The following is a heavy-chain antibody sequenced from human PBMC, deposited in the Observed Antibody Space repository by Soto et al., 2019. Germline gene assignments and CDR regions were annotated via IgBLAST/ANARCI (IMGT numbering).Heavy chain of an antibody. CDR1: GYTFKSFY. CDR3: ARDFGRHGAVDTTGWFDP. CDR2: INPTDGSV. D-gene: IGHD3-3*01. V-gene: IGHV1-46*02. J-gene: IGHJ5*02. Sequence: QVQLVQSGAEVKKPGASEKVSCTASGYTFKSFYMHWVRQAPGQGLEWNGMINPTDGSVSFAQKFQDRVTLTTDRATITVYMQLSSRTREDTAVYFCARDFGRHGAVDTTGWFDPWGQGTLVTVSS.